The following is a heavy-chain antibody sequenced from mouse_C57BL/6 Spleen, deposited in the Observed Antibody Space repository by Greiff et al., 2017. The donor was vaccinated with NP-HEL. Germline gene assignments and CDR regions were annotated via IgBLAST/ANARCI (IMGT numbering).Heavy chain of an antibody. CDR1: GYTFTSYW. CDR3: ARGDYYGSSYVGYFDV. J-gene: IGHJ1*03. D-gene: IGHD1-1*01. CDR2: IDPSDSYT. V-gene: IGHV1-59*01. Sequence: QVQLQQPGAELVRPGPSVKLSCKASGYTFTSYWMHWVKQRPGQGLEWIGVIDPSDSYTNYNQKFKGKATLTVDTSSSTAYMQLSSLTSEDSAVYYCARGDYYGSSYVGYFDVWGTGTTVTVSS.